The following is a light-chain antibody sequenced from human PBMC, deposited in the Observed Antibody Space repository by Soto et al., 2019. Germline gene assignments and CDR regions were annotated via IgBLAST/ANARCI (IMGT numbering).Light chain of an antibody. Sequence: QPVLTQPPSVSGAPGQRVTISCTGSSSNIGANYDVQWYQHLPGTAPKLLIYGNTNRPSGVPDRFSGSKSDTSASLAISGLQAEDEADYFCQSYDSSLSGFYVFGTGTKLTVL. V-gene: IGLV1-40*01. CDR3: QSYDSSLSGFYV. CDR1: SSNIGANYD. J-gene: IGLJ1*01. CDR2: GNT.